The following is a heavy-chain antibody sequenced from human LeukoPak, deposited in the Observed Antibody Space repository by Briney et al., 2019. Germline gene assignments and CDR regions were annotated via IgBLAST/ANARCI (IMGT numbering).Heavy chain of an antibody. CDR3: AKGIHFDY. CDR1: GLTFSSYV. J-gene: IGHJ4*02. Sequence: QPGGSLRLSCAASGLTFSSYVMSWVRQAPGKGLEWVSVISGSGESTYYADSVKGRFTISRGNSKNTLYLQMNSLRAEDTAVYYCAKGIHFDYWGQGTLVTVSS. V-gene: IGHV3-23*01. CDR2: ISGSGEST.